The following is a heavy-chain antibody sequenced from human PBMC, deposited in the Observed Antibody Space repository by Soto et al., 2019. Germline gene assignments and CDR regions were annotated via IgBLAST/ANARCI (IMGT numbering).Heavy chain of an antibody. CDR3: ARTVEYSSSSAFDY. J-gene: IGHJ4*02. Sequence: SETLSLTCTVSGGSISSGGYYWSWIRQHPGKGLEWIGYIYYSGSTYYNPSLKSRVTISVDTSKNQFSLKLSSVTAADTAVYYCARTVEYSSSSAFDYWGQGTLVTVSS. CDR1: GGSISSGGYY. V-gene: IGHV4-31*03. D-gene: IGHD6-6*01. CDR2: IYYSGST.